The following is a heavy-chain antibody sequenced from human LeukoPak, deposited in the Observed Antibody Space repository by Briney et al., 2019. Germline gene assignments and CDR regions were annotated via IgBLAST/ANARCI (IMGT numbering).Heavy chain of an antibody. J-gene: IGHJ5*02. CDR2: IIPIFGTA. CDR3: ARGDYYGSESYWHTKWFDP. D-gene: IGHD3-10*01. Sequence: SVKVSCKASGGTFSSYAISWVRQAPGQGLEWMGGIIPIFGTANYAQKFQGRVTITTDESTTTAYMEMSSLRSEDTAVYYCARGDYYGSESYWHTKWFDPWGQGTLVTVSS. V-gene: IGHV1-69*05. CDR1: GGTFSSYA.